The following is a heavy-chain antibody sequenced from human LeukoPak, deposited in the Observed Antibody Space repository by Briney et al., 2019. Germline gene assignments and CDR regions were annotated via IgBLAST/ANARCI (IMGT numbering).Heavy chain of an antibody. Sequence: ASVKVSFKASGYTFTSYDITWVRQAAGQGLEWMGWMNPNSGNTGYAQKFQGRVTITRNTSISTAYMELSSLRSEDTAVYSCARGPSWTGYSQPYYFDYWGRGTLVTVSS. D-gene: IGHD3/OR15-3a*01. CDR2: MNPNSGNT. CDR1: GYTFTSYD. V-gene: IGHV1-8*03. CDR3: ARGPSWTGYSQPYYFDY. J-gene: IGHJ4*02.